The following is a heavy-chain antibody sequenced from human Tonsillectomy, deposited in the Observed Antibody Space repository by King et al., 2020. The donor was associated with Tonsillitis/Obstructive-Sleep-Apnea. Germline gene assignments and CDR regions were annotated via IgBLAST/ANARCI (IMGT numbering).Heavy chain of an antibody. V-gene: IGHV4-34*01. Sequence: VQLQQWGAGLLKPSETLSLTCAVYGGYFSGYYWSWIRQPQGKGLEWIGEINHSGSTNYNPSLKSRVTISVDTSKNQFSMKLSSVTAADTAVYYCARGRITIFGVVINYYYGMDVWGQGTTVTVSS. J-gene: IGHJ6*02. CDR3: ARGRITIFGVVINYYYGMDV. CDR2: INHSGST. D-gene: IGHD3-3*01. CDR1: GGYFSGYY.